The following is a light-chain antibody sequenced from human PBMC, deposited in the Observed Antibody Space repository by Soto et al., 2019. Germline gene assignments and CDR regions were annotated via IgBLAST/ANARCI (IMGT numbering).Light chain of an antibody. CDR2: RAS. Sequence: DIQMTQSPSTLSASVGDRVTITCRASQNINNLLAWYQQKPGEAPKLLIFRASNLYSGVPSRFSGSGSGTQFTLTINGLQPDDFATYYCQQYNNYELTFGQATKVEVK. V-gene: IGKV1-5*03. J-gene: IGKJ1*01. CDR1: QNINNL. CDR3: QQYNNYELT.